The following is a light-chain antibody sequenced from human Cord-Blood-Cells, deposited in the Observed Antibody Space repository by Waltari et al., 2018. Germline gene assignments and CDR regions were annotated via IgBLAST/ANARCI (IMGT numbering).Light chain of an antibody. CDR1: VLAKKY. CDR2: KDS. Sequence: SYELTQPSSVSVSPGQTARITCSGDVLAKKYARWFQQKPGQAPALVIYKDSERPPGIPGRFSGSSSGTTVTLTISGAQVEDEADYYCYSAADNNLGVFGGGTKLTVL. CDR3: YSAADNNLGV. J-gene: IGLJ3*02. V-gene: IGLV3-27*01.